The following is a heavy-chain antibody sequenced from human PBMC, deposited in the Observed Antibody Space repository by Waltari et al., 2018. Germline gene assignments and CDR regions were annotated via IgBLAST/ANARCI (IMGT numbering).Heavy chain of an antibody. CDR3: ARGVSGIAAAGIYWYFDL. CDR1: GDSVPSTRAA. Sequence: QVQLQQSGPGLVKPSQTPPLTCAIPGDSVPSTRAAWNWLRPSPPRGLEWLGRTYYRSKWYNDYAVSVKSRITINPDTSKNQFSLQLNSVTPEDTAVYYCARGVSGIAAAGIYWYFDLWGRGTLVTVSS. V-gene: IGHV6-1*01. J-gene: IGHJ2*01. CDR2: TYYRSKWYN. D-gene: IGHD6-13*01.